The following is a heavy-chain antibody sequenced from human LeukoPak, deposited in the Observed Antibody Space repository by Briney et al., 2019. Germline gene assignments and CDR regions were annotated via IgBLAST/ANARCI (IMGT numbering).Heavy chain of an antibody. V-gene: IGHV4-31*03. Sequence: PSETLSLTCTVSGGSINSGGYYWGWIRQHPGRGLEWIGHTYYSGSTYYNPSLKSRVTISVDTSKNQFSLKLSSVAAADTAVYYCARVGRYYDSSGYYHDAFDIWGQGTMVTVSS. CDR2: TYYSGST. D-gene: IGHD3-22*01. CDR1: GGSINSGGYY. CDR3: ARVGRYYDSSGYYHDAFDI. J-gene: IGHJ3*02.